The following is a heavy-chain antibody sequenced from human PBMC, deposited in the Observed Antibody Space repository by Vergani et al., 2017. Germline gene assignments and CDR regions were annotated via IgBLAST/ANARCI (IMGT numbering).Heavy chain of an antibody. CDR3: ARHTTYTDS. CDR1: EYSFGNYW. Sequence: EVALVQSGPEIRKPGESLKISCKGSEYSFGNYWIGWVRRMPGKGLEWMGIIYSADSDTRYSPSFQRQVTISADKSISTAFLQWDSLKASDTALYYCARHTTYTDSWGQGTLVTVSS. D-gene: IGHD1-1*01. CDR2: IYSADSDT. J-gene: IGHJ4*02. V-gene: IGHV5-51*01.